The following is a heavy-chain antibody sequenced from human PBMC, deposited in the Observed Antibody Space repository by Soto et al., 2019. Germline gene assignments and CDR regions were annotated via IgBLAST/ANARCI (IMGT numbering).Heavy chain of an antibody. Sequence: GGSLRLSCAASGFTFSSYAMSWVRQAPGKGLEWVSAISGSSGSTYYADSVKGRFTISRDNSKNTLYLQMNSLRAEDTAVYYCAKGPVTMIVYNWFDPWGQGTLVTVSS. D-gene: IGHD3-22*01. CDR3: AKGPVTMIVYNWFDP. J-gene: IGHJ5*02. V-gene: IGHV3-23*01. CDR1: GFTFSSYA. CDR2: ISGSSGST.